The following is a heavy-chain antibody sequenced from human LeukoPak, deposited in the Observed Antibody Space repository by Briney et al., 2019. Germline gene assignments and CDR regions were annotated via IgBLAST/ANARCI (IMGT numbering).Heavy chain of an antibody. J-gene: IGHJ6*02. Sequence: SVKVSCKASGGTFSSYAISWVRQAPGQGLEWMGGITPIFGTANYAQKFQGRVTITADESTSTAYMELSSLRSEDTAVYYCARDKGPGYDLSSYYYYGMDVWGQGTTVTVSS. CDR2: ITPIFGTA. CDR3: ARDKGPGYDLSSYYYYGMDV. D-gene: IGHD3-16*01. V-gene: IGHV1-69*01. CDR1: GGTFSSYA.